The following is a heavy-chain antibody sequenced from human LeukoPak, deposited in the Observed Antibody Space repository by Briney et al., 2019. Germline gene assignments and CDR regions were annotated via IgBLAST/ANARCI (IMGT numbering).Heavy chain of an antibody. CDR3: SRDTADDAFDI. J-gene: IGHJ3*02. CDR2: INSDGSTT. V-gene: IGHV3-74*01. Sequence: GGSLRLSCAASGFTFSSYGMHWVRQAPGKGLVWVSRINSDGSTTSYADSVKGRFTISRDNAKNTVYLQMNSVRAEDTAVYYCSRDTADDAFDIWGQGTMVTVSS. CDR1: GFTFSSYG.